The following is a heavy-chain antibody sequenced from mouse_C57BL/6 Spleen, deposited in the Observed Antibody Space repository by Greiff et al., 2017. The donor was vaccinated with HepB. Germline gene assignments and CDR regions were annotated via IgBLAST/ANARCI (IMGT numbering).Heavy chain of an antibody. CDR3: TRPSLYSNLLAMDY. CDR1: GFTFSDAW. V-gene: IGHV6-6*01. Sequence: EVQGVESGGGLVQPGGSMKLSCAASGFTFSDAWMDWVRQSPEKGLEWVAESRNKANNHATYYTESVKGRFTISRDDSKSSFYLHMNSLRAEDTVIYYCTRPSLYSNLLAMDYWGQGTSVTVSS. D-gene: IGHD2-5*01. J-gene: IGHJ4*01. CDR2: SRNKANNHAT.